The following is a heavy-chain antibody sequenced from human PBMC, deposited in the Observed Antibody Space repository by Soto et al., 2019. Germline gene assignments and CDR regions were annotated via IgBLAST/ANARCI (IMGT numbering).Heavy chain of an antibody. V-gene: IGHV1-69*13. J-gene: IGHJ4*02. Sequence: SVKVSCKASGGTFSSYAISWVRQAPGQGLEWMGGIIPIFGTANYAQKFQGRVTITADESTSTAYMELSSLRSEDTAVYYCARDLRDSSGYYLTVPIAFDYWGQGTLVTVSS. CDR1: GGTFSSYA. CDR2: IIPIFGTA. CDR3: ARDLRDSSGYYLTVPIAFDY. D-gene: IGHD3-22*01.